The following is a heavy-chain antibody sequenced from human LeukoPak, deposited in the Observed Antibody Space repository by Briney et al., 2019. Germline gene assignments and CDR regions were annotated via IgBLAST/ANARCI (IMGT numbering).Heavy chain of an antibody. Sequence: SETLSLTCAVSGGSISSSNWWSWVRQPPGKGLEWIGEIYHSGSTNYNPSLKSRVTISVDKSKNQFSLKLSSVTAADTAAYYCARGGFGVVIIGAFDIWGQGTMVTVSS. CDR2: IYHSGST. J-gene: IGHJ3*02. D-gene: IGHD3-3*01. V-gene: IGHV4-4*02. CDR3: ARGGFGVVIIGAFDI. CDR1: GGSISSSNW.